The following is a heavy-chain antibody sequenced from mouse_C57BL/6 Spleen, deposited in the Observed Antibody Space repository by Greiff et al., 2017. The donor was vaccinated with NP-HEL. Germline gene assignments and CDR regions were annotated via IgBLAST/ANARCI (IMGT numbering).Heavy chain of an antibody. CDR3: ARSGGLRGFAY. J-gene: IGHJ3*01. Sequence: VKLQESGAELVRPGTSVKVSCKASGYAFTNYLIEWVKQRPGQGLEWIGVLNPGSGGTNYNEKFKGKATLTADKSSSTAYMQLSSLTSEDSAVYFCARSGGLRGFAYWGQGTLVTVSA. V-gene: IGHV1-54*01. CDR2: LNPGSGGT. D-gene: IGHD2-4*01. CDR1: GYAFTNYL.